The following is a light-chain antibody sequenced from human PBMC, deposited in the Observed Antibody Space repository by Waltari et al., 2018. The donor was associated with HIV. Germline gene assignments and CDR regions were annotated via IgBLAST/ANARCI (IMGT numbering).Light chain of an antibody. CDR2: VNT. V-gene: IGLV1-40*01. J-gene: IGLJ3*02. CDR3: QSYDGGLRASV. Sequence: QSVLTQPPSVSGAPGRRVIITCAGNSSNTGAPSALHRYPQLQGAVPKLLISVNTNRPSAVRARLSVSKSGTSASLAITGLQAGDEADYYCQSYDGGLRASVFGGGTKLTVL. CDR1: SSNTGAPSA.